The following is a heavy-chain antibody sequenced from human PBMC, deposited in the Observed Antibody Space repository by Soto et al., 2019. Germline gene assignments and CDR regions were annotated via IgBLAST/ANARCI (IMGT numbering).Heavy chain of an antibody. CDR1: GFTFSSYE. D-gene: IGHD6-6*01. V-gene: IGHV3-48*03. J-gene: IGHJ6*02. CDR2: ISSSGSTI. Sequence: PGGSLRLSCAASGFTFSSYEMNWVRQAPGKGLEWVSYISSSGSTIYYADSVKGRFTISRDNAKNSLYLQMNSLRAEDTAVYYCARDGDASSSSDGMDVWGQGTTVTVSS. CDR3: ARDGDASSSSDGMDV.